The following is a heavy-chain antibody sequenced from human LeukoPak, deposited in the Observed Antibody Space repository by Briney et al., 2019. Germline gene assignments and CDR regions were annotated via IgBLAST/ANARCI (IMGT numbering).Heavy chain of an antibody. CDR3: ARDRGSYGDYSDY. J-gene: IGHJ4*02. CDR2: IKQDGSEK. V-gene: IGHV3-7*01. D-gene: IGHD4-17*01. Sequence: GGSLRLSCAASGFTFSSYWMSWVRQAPGKGLEWVANIKQDGSEKYYVGSVKGRFTISRDNAKNSLYLQMNSLRAEDTAVYYCARDRGSYGDYSDYWGQGTLVTVSS. CDR1: GFTFSSYW.